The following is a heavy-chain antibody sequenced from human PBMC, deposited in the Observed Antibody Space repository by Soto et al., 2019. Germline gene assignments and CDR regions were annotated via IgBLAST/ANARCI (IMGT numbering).Heavy chain of an antibody. Sequence: ASVKVSCKASGGTFSSYAISWVRQAPGQGLEWMGGIDPKSGDTKYAQKFQGRVTLTRDTSISTGYMELSRLESNDTAVYYCAKGPWTVGHCTGGSCYDGMDVWGQGTTVTVSS. J-gene: IGHJ6*02. CDR1: GGTFSSYA. CDR2: IDPKSGDT. V-gene: IGHV1-2*02. D-gene: IGHD2-15*01. CDR3: AKGPWTVGHCTGGSCYDGMDV.